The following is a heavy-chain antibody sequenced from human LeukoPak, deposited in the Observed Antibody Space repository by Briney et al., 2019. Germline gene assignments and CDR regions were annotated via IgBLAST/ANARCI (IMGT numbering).Heavy chain of an antibody. CDR3: AKDRGLLTTVPAVTH. CDR2: ISGSGGGT. V-gene: IGHV3-23*01. Sequence: GGSLRLSCAASGFTFSSYAMSWVRQAPGKGLEWVSAISGSGGGTYYADSVKGRFTISRDNSKNTLYLQMNSLRAEDTAVYYCAKDRGLLTTVPAVTHWGQGTLLTVSS. D-gene: IGHD3-10*01. CDR1: GFTFSSYA. J-gene: IGHJ4*02.